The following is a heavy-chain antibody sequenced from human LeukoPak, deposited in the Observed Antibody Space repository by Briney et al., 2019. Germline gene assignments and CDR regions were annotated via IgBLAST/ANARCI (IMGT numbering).Heavy chain of an antibody. V-gene: IGHV3-23*01. D-gene: IGHD6-19*01. CDR2: IGGSGGST. Sequence: PGGSLRLSCAASGFAFNNYAMSWVRQAPGRGLEWVSSIGGSGGSTYYADSVRGRFTMSRDNSKNTLYLQMNSLRAEDTAVYFCAKEGDSSGYYVFLCFFDYWGQGTLVTVSS. J-gene: IGHJ4*02. CDR3: AKEGDSSGYYVFLCFFDY. CDR1: GFAFNNYA.